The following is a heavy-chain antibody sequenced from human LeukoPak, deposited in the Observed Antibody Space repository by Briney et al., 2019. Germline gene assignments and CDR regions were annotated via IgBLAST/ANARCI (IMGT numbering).Heavy chain of an antibody. D-gene: IGHD4-17*01. CDR3: AREAGDYGDY. CDR1: GYTFTSYY. Sequence: ASVTVSCKASGYTFTSYYMHWVRQAPGQGLEWMGIINPSGGSTGYAQKFQGRVTMTRDTSTSTVYMELSSLRSEDTAVYYCAREAGDYGDYWGQGTLVTVSS. V-gene: IGHV1-46*01. J-gene: IGHJ4*02. CDR2: INPSGGST.